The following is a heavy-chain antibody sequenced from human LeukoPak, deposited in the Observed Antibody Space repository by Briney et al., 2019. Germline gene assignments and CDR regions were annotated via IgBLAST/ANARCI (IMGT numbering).Heavy chain of an antibody. CDR1: GGSISTYY. V-gene: IGHV4-4*07. CDR3: ARENEPAARSFDY. CDR2: IYTSGSS. Sequence: SETLSLTCTVSGGSISTYYWSWIRQPAGKGLEWIGRIYTSGSSNYNTPLRGQVTMSVDTSKNQFSLKLSSVTAADTAVYYCARENEPAARSFDYWGQGTLVTVSS. J-gene: IGHJ4*02. D-gene: IGHD6-6*01.